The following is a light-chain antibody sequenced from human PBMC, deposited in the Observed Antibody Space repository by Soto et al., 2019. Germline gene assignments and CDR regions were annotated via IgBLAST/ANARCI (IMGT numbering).Light chain of an antibody. V-gene: IGKV2-28*01. CDR1: QSLLHSNGYNY. CDR3: MQGLPSPPT. J-gene: IGKJ1*01. CDR2: WGS. Sequence: DIVMTQSPLSLPVTPGEPASISCRCSQSLLHSNGYNYLDWYLQKPGQSPQLLIYWGSNRASGVPDRFSGSGSGTDFTLKINRVEAEDVGIYFCMQGLPSPPTFGQGTKVEIK.